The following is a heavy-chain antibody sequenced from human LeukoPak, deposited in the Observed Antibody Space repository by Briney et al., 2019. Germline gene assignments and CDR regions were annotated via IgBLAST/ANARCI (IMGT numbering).Heavy chain of an antibody. CDR3: ARSWFGDVYYYGMDV. Sequence: SVKVSCKASGGTFSSYAISWVRQAPGQGLEWMGGIIPIFGTANYAQKFQGRVTITADESTSTAYMELSSLRSEDTAVYYCARSWFGDVYYYGMDVWGQGTTDTVSS. CDR1: GGTFSSYA. V-gene: IGHV1-69*13. J-gene: IGHJ6*02. D-gene: IGHD3-10*01. CDR2: IIPIFGTA.